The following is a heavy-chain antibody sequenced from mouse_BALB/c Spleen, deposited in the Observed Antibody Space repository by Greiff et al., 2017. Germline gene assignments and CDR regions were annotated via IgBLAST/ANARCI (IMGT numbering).Heavy chain of an antibody. J-gene: IGHJ3*01. V-gene: IGHV2-9*02. Sequence: VKVVESGPGLVAPSQSLSITCTVSGFSLTSYGVHWVRQPPGKGLEWLGVIWAGGSTNYNSALMSRLSISKDNSKSQVFLKMNSLQTDDTAMYYCARAAYGNYAWFAYWGQGTLVTVSA. D-gene: IGHD2-10*02. CDR1: GFSLTSYG. CDR2: IWAGGST. CDR3: ARAAYGNYAWFAY.